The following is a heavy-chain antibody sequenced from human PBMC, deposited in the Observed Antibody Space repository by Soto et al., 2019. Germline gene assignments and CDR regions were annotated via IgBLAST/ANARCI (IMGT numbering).Heavy chain of an antibody. CDR2: IIPIFGTA. J-gene: IGHJ5*02. CDR3: ARGGRFLAWDSSLYNWFDP. D-gene: IGHD3-3*01. CDR1: GGTFSSYA. Sequence: GASVKVSCKASGGTFSSYAISWVRQAPGQGLEWMGGIIPIFGTANYAQKFQGRVTITADESTSTAYMELSSLRSEDTAVYYCARGGRFLAWDSSLYNWFDPWGHGTLGTVS. V-gene: IGHV1-69*13.